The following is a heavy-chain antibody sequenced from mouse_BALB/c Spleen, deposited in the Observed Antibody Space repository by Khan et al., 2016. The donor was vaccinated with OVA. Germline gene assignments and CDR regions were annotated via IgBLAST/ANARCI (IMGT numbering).Heavy chain of an antibody. Sequence: EVQLQESGPGLVKPSQSLSLTCTVTGYSITTDYAWNWIRQFPGNQLEWMGFISYSGNTKYNPSLKSRTSITRDTSKNQFFLQLKTVTTEDTARYYCARVYGGGFDYWGQGTTLTVSA. D-gene: IGHD1-1*01. CDR1: GYSITTDYA. CDR3: ARVYGGGFDY. J-gene: IGHJ2*01. V-gene: IGHV3-2*02. CDR2: ISYSGNT.